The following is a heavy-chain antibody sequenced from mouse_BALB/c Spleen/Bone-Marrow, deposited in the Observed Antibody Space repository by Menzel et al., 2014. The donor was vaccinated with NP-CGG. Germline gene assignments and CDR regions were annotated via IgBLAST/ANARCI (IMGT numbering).Heavy chain of an antibody. J-gene: IGHJ3*01. CDR3: ARDIGLRLRFAY. Sequence: EVMLVESGGGLVQPGGSLRLSCATSGFTFTDYYMSWVRQPPGKALEWLGFIRNKANGYTTEYSASVKGRFTISRDNSQSILYLQMNTLRAKDSATYYCARDIGLRLRFAYWGQGTLVTVSA. CDR2: IRNKANGYTT. V-gene: IGHV7-3*02. CDR1: GFTFTDYY. D-gene: IGHD1-2*01.